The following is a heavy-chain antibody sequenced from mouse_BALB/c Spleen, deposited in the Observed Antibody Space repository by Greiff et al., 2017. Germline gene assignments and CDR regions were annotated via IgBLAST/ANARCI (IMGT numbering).Heavy chain of an antibody. Sequence: EVQVVESGGGLVQPGGSRKLSCAASGFTFSSFGMHWVRQAPEKGLEWVAYISSGSSTIYYADTVKGRFTISRDNPKNTLFLQMTSLRSEDTAMYYCARGDYGNYLYYFDYWGQGTTLTVSS. V-gene: IGHV5-17*02. CDR1: GFTFSSFG. D-gene: IGHD2-1*01. J-gene: IGHJ2*01. CDR2: ISSGSSTI. CDR3: ARGDYGNYLYYFDY.